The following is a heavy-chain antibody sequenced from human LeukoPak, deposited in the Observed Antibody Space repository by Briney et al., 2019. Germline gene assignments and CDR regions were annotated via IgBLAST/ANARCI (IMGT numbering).Heavy chain of an antibody. CDR2: IYYSGST. J-gene: IGHJ5*02. CDR1: GDSIRSSSYH. D-gene: IGHD2-2*01. V-gene: IGHV4-39*01. CDR3: ARHREVVPAAGGVWFDP. Sequence: SETLSLTCTVSGDSIRSSSYHWGWIRQPPGQGLEWIGSIYYSGSTYYNPSLKSRVTISVDTSKNQFSLKLSSVTAADTAVYYCARHREVVPAAGGVWFDPWGQGTLVTVSS.